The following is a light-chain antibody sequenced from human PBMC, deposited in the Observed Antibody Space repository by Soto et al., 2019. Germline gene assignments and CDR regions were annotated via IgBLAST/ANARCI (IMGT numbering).Light chain of an antibody. CDR3: SSYTTSSTYV. V-gene: IGLV2-14*01. CDR2: DVS. Sequence: QSVLTQPPSASGTPGQRVTISCSGSSSNIGSNTVSWYQQHPGKAPKLMISDVSNRPSGVSNRFSGSKSGNTASLTISGLQTEDEADYYCSSYTTSSTYVFGTGTKVTVL. CDR1: SSNIGSNT. J-gene: IGLJ1*01.